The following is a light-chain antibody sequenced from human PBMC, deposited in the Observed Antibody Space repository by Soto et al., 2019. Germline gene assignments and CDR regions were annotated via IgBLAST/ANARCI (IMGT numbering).Light chain of an antibody. CDR1: QNVNYT. J-gene: IGKJ1*01. Sequence: IVMTQSPATLSVSPGERATLSCRASQNVNYTLAWYQQKPGQAPSLLIHDASIRATAVPARFSGSGSGTEFTLTFSSLQSEDFAVYYCQQYNNWPRTFGQGTKVDIK. CDR2: DAS. V-gene: IGKV3-15*01. CDR3: QQYNNWPRT.